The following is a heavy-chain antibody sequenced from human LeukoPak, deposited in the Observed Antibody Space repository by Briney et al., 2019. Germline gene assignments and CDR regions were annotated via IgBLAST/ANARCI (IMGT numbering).Heavy chain of an antibody. V-gene: IGHV4-59*08. CDR1: GGSISSYY. CDR2: IYYSGST. D-gene: IGHD4-11*01. CDR3: ARHVISVRYGTTFDY. Sequence: PSETLSLTCTVSGGSISSYYWSWIRQPPGKGLEWIGYIYYSGSTNYNPSLKSRVTISVDTSKNQFSLKLSSVTAADTAVYYCARHVISVRYGTTFDYWGQGTLVTVSS. J-gene: IGHJ4*02.